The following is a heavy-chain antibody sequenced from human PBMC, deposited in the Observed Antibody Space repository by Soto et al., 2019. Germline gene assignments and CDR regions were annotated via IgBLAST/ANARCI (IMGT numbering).Heavy chain of an antibody. Sequence: SETLSLTCTVSGGSITRGGYYWSWIRQHPGKGLEWIGYIYHIGDTYYNPSLKGRLTMSVDTSKNQFSLKLSSVTAADTAVYYCARGDSSGWYYFDYWGQGTLVTVSS. D-gene: IGHD6-19*01. J-gene: IGHJ4*02. CDR3: ARGDSSGWYYFDY. V-gene: IGHV4-31*03. CDR2: IYHIGDT. CDR1: GGSITRGGYY.